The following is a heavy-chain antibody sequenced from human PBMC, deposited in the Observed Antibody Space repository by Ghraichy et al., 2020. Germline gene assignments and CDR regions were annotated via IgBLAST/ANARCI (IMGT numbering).Heavy chain of an antibody. D-gene: IGHD3-9*01. J-gene: IGHJ4*02. CDR2: IDHSSDRI. CDR3: ARDHDWALDF. CDR1: GFTFSSYV. V-gene: IGHV3-48*02. Sequence: GGSLRLSCAASGFTFSSYVMNWVRQAPGKGLEWVSYIDHSSDRIYYADSVKGRFTISRDNAKNSLYLQMNSLSDEDTAVYYCARDHDWALDFWGQGVLVTVSS.